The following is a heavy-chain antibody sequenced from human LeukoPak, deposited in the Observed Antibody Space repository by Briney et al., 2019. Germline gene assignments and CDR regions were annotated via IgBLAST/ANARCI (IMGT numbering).Heavy chain of an antibody. Sequence: SQTLPLTCTVSGGSISSGSYYWSWIRQPAGKGLEWIGRIYTSGSTDYNPSLKSRVTISLDTSKNQFSLKMTSVTAADTAVYYCARDLEMATTLYWYFDLWGRGTLVTVSS. CDR2: IYTSGST. V-gene: IGHV4-61*02. D-gene: IGHD5-24*01. CDR3: ARDLEMATTLYWYFDL. CDR1: GGSISSGSYY. J-gene: IGHJ2*01.